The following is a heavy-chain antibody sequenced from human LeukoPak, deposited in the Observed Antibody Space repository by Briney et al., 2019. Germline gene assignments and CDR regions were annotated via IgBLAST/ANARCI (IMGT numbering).Heavy chain of an antibody. CDR3: ARHDCSSTSCYVFGAFDI. V-gene: IGHV1-2*02. J-gene: IGHJ3*02. CDR2: INPNSGGT. D-gene: IGHD2-2*01. Sequence: ASMKVSCKASGYTFTGSYMHWVRQAPGQGLEWMGWINPNSGGTNYAQKFQGRVTMTRDTSISTAYMELSRLRSDDTAVYYCARHDCSSTSCYVFGAFDIWGQGTMVTVSS. CDR1: GYTFTGSY.